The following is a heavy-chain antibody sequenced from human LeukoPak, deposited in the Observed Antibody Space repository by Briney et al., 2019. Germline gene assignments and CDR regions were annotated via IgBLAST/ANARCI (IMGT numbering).Heavy chain of an antibody. CDR1: GFTFSSYW. D-gene: IGHD2/OR15-2a*01. J-gene: IGHJ4*02. Sequence: PGGSLRPSCAASGFTFSSYWMHWVRQAPGKGLEWVALIWYDGSNKYYADSVKGRLTISRDNSKNTLYLQMNSLRAEDTAVYYCAREGPRGNSQFDYWGQGTLVTVSS. CDR2: IWYDGSNK. CDR3: AREGPRGNSQFDY. V-gene: IGHV3-33*08.